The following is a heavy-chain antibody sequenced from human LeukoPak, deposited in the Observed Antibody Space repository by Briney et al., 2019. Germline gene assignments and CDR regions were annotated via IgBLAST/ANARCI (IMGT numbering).Heavy chain of an antibody. CDR1: GGSISTYY. CDR3: ARDSGSYRDAFDI. V-gene: IGHV4-59*01. Sequence: PSETLSLTCTVSGGSISTYYWNWLRQLPGKGLEWIGYIYYSGATNYNPSLKSRVTISVDTSKNQFSLKLSSVTAADTAVYYCARDSGSYRDAFDIWGQGTMVTVSS. D-gene: IGHD1-26*01. J-gene: IGHJ3*02. CDR2: IYYSGAT.